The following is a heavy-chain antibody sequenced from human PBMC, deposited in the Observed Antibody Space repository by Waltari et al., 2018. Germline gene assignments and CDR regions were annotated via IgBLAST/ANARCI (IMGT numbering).Heavy chain of an antibody. CDR3: ARAITMVRGVIVWFDP. Sequence: QLQLQESGSGLVKPSQTLSLTCAVPGGSISSGGYSWSWIRQPPGKGLEWIGYIYHSGSTYYNPSLKSRVTISVDRSKNQFSLKLSSVTAADTAVYYCARAITMVRGVIVWFDPWGQGTLVTVSS. CDR1: GGSISSGGYS. D-gene: IGHD3-10*01. J-gene: IGHJ5*02. V-gene: IGHV4-30-2*01. CDR2: IYHSGST.